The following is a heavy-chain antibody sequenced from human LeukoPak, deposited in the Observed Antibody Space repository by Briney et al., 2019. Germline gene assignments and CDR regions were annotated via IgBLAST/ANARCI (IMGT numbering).Heavy chain of an antibody. D-gene: IGHD3-3*01. J-gene: IGHJ4*02. CDR2: ISGSGGST. CDR3: AKGPGDFWSGYSDY. V-gene: IGHV3-23*01. Sequence: PGGSLRLSCAASGFTFSSYAMSWVRQAPGKGLEWVSAISGSGGSTYYADSVKGRFTISRDNSKNTLYLQMNSLRAEDTAVYYCAKGPGDFWSGYSDYWGQGTLVTVSS. CDR1: GFTFSSYA.